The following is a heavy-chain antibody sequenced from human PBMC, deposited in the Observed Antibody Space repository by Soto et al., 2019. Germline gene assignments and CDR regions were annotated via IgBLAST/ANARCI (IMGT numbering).Heavy chain of an antibody. CDR3: ARVVKAGDYGDYGKYYFDY. D-gene: IGHD4-17*01. Sequence: QVQLVQSGAEVKKPGASAKVSCKASGYTFAYYEITWVRQAPGQGLEWMGWISAYSGNRNYAQKLQGRLTMTTDTSTNTASMELRRLTSDDTAVYYCARVVKAGDYGDYGKYYFDYWGHGTLVTVSS. CDR2: ISAYSGNR. CDR1: GYTFAYYE. V-gene: IGHV1-18*04. J-gene: IGHJ4*01.